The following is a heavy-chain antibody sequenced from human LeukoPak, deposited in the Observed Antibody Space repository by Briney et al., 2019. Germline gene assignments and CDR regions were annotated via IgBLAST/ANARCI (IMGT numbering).Heavy chain of an antibody. Sequence: GSLRLSCAASGFTVSSYDMHWVRQATGQGLEWVSAIGTAGDTYYPGSVKGRFTISRENAKTSLYLQMNSLRAGDTAVYYCARVNMDRGAAFDIWGQGTKVTVSS. D-gene: IGHD3-10*01. V-gene: IGHV3-13*04. CDR3: ARVNMDRGAAFDI. J-gene: IGHJ3*02. CDR1: GFTVSSYD. CDR2: IGTAGDT.